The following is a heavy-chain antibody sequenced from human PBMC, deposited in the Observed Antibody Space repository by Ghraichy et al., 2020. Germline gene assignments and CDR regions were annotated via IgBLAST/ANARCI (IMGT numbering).Heavy chain of an antibody. CDR2: IRYDGSNK. Sequence: GESLNISCAASGFTFSSYGMHWVRQAPGKGLEWVAFIRYDGSNKYYADSVKGRFTISRDNSKNTLYLQMNSLRAEDTAVYYCAKDDDYYDSSGYYYYYGMDVWGQGTTVTVSS. CDR1: GFTFSSYG. J-gene: IGHJ6*02. CDR3: AKDDDYYDSSGYYYYYGMDV. D-gene: IGHD3-22*01. V-gene: IGHV3-30*02.